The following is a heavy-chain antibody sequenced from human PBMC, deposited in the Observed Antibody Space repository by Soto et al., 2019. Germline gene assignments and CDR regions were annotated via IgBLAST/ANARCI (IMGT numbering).Heavy chain of an antibody. V-gene: IGHV4-39*01. CDR2: VYYSGAT. J-gene: IGHJ5*02. Sequence: SETLSLTCNVSGDSMTSPPYYWGWIRQPPGKGLEWIGTVYYSGATYYNPSLRGRLTVSADTSKNYFSLRLTSVTAADTAVYYCARHDGWFDPWGQGILVTVS. CDR1: GDSMTSPPYY. CDR3: ARHDGWFDP.